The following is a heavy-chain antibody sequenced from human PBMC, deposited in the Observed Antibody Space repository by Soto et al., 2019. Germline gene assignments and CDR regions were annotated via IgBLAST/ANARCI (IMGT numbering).Heavy chain of an antibody. CDR3: ARSTGVTADYGMDV. CDR2: IWFDGSGR. Sequence: GGSLRLSCAASGFTLRDYWMHWVRQAPGKGLEWVAFIWFDGSGRFYADSVEGRFTISRDTSKKMLYLQMNSLRAEDTALYYCARSTGVTADYGMDVWGQGTTVTVSS. V-gene: IGHV3-33*08. CDR1: GFTLRDYW. J-gene: IGHJ6*02. D-gene: IGHD2-2*01.